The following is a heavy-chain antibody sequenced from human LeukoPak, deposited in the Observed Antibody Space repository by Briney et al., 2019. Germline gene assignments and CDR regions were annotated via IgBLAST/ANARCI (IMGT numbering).Heavy chain of an antibody. CDR1: GFTFSSYA. J-gene: IGHJ4*02. CDR3: ARLGEKADFDY. V-gene: IGHV3-7*01. Sequence: GGSLRPSCAASGFTFSSYAMSWVRQAPGKGLEWVANIKQDGSEKYYVDSVKGRFTMSRDNAKNSLYLQLNSLRAEDTAVYYCARLGEKADFDYWGQGTLVTVSS. CDR2: IKQDGSEK. D-gene: IGHD3-16*01.